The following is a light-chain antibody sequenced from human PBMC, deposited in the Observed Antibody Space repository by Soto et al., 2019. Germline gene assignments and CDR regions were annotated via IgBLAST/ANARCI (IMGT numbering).Light chain of an antibody. CDR2: DAS. Sequence: DIQMTQSPSTLSASVGDKVTITCRASQSFNRWLAWYQQKPGKAPKVLIYDASSLKSGVPSRFSGSGSGTEFTLTINSLQPYDSATYYCHHYNGVFGGGTKVEIE. CDR3: HHYNGV. V-gene: IGKV1-5*01. J-gene: IGKJ4*01. CDR1: QSFNRW.